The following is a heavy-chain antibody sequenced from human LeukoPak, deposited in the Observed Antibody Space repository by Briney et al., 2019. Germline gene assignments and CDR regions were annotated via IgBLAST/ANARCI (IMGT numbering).Heavy chain of an antibody. CDR3: ARGGSNRFDL. CDR1: GFTFRDYY. CDR2: ISTSSSST. D-gene: IGHD6-13*01. J-gene: IGHJ4*02. V-gene: IGHV3-11*06. Sequence: GGSLRLSCAASGFTFRDYYMSWVRQAPGKGLEWVSSISTSSSSTTYADSVKGRFTISRDNAKNSLYLQMNSLRAEDMAVYYCARGGSNRFDLWGQGTLVTVSS.